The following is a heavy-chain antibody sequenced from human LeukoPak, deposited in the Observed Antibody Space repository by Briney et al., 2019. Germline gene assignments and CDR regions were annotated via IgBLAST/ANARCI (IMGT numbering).Heavy chain of an antibody. D-gene: IGHD3-22*01. Sequence: GASVKVSCKASGGTFSSYTISWVRQAPGQGLEWMGRIIPILGIANYAQRFQGRVTTTADKSTSTAYMELSSLRSEDTAVYYCARDEPHYYDSSGYYSIGDYWGQGTLVTVSS. V-gene: IGHV1-69*04. J-gene: IGHJ4*02. CDR1: GGTFSSYT. CDR3: ARDEPHYYDSSGYYSIGDY. CDR2: IIPILGIA.